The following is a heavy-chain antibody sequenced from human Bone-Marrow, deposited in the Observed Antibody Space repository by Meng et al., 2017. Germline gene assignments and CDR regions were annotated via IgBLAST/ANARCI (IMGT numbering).Heavy chain of an antibody. D-gene: IGHD3-10*01. CDR3: VKGGWGDY. Sequence: ETLSLTCAASGFTFSSSWMTWVRQAPGKGLDYLAIIKEDGSEEYYVDSVKGRFTISRDNTKNSLYLQMNSLGAEDTAVYYCVKGGWGDYWGQGTLVTVSS. CDR1: GFTFSSSW. J-gene: IGHJ4*02. CDR2: IKEDGSEE. V-gene: IGHV3-7*01.